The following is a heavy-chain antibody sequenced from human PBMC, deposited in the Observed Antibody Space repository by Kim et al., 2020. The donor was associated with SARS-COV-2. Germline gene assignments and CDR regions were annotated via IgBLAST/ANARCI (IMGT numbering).Heavy chain of an antibody. V-gene: IGHV4-59*08. CDR3: ARQVLLWFGESRPGGGMDV. D-gene: IGHD3-10*01. J-gene: IGHJ6*02. Sequence: SETLSLTCTVSGGSISSYYWSWIRQPPGKGLEWIGYIYYSGSTNYNPSLKSRVTISVDTSKNQFSLKLSSVTAADTAVYYCARQVLLWFGESRPGGGMDVWAQATTLTVSS. CDR1: GGSISSYY. CDR2: IYYSGST.